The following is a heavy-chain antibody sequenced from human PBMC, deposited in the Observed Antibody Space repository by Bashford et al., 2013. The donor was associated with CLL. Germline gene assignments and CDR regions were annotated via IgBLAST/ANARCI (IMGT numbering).Heavy chain of an antibody. CDR3: ARGSEGVGATTFDP. CDR2: INHSGST. V-gene: IGHV4-34*01. J-gene: IGHJ5*02. CDR1: GGSVSGYY. Sequence: SETLSLTCSVSGGSVSGYYWSWIRQPPGKGLEWIGEINHSGSTNYNPSLKSRVTISVDTSKNQFSLKLSSVTAADTAVYYCARGSEGVGATTFDPWGQGTLVTVSS. D-gene: IGHD1-26*01.